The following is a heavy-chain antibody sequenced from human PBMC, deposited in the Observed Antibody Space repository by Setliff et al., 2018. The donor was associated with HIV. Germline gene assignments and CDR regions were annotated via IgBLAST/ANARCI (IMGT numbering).Heavy chain of an antibody. J-gene: IGHJ4*02. V-gene: IGHV7-4-1*02. CDR3: ASVGPRYSSGWCPAY. CDR1: GYTFTSYA. D-gene: IGHD6-19*01. CDR2: INTKTGNP. Sequence: ASVKVSCKASGYTFTSYAMNWVRQAPGQGLEWMGWINTKTGNPTYAQGFTGRFVFSLDTSVSTAYLQISSPKAEDTAVYYCASVGPRYSSGWCPAYWGQGTLVTVSS.